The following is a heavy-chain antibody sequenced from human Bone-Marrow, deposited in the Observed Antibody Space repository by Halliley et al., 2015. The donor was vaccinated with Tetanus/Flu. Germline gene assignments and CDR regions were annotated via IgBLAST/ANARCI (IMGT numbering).Heavy chain of an antibody. J-gene: IGHJ5*02. CDR3: ARYALGKNWFDP. Sequence: QLVQSGAEVKKPGASVKVSCKASGYSFTSYGISWVRQAPGQGLEWMGWFSVYNGNAACEQKFQGRLTMTTDTSTSTAYMELRSLRSDDTAVYYCARYALGKNWFDPWGQGTLVTVSS. CDR1: GYSFTSYG. D-gene: IGHD7-27*01. CDR2: FSVYNGNA. V-gene: IGHV1-18*04.